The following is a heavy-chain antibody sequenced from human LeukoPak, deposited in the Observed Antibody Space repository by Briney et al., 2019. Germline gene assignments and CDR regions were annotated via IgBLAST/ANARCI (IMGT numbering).Heavy chain of an antibody. CDR3: AKGTYSSGWYYFDY. CDR1: GFTFDDYA. Sequence: GGSLRLSCAASGFTFDDYAIHWVRQAPGKGLEWVSGISWNSGSIGYADSVKGRFTISRDNAKNSLYLQMNSLRAEDMALYYCAKGTYSSGWYYFDYWGQGTLVTVSS. V-gene: IGHV3-9*03. J-gene: IGHJ4*02. D-gene: IGHD6-19*01. CDR2: ISWNSGSI.